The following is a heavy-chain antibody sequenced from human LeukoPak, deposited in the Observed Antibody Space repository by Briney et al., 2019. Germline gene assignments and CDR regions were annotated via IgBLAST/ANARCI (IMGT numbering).Heavy chain of an antibody. Sequence: ASVRVSCKTSGDTLTSYAISWVRHAPGQGREWMGGVIPIFVTANSAQKFQGRVTSTTDEATSTAYMELSSLRSEDTAVYYCARGHCSSTSCYEGLDWFDPWGQGALVTVSS. D-gene: IGHD2-2*01. V-gene: IGHV1-69*05. CDR3: ARGHCSSTSCYEGLDWFDP. CDR2: VIPIFVTA. J-gene: IGHJ5*02. CDR1: GDTLTSYA.